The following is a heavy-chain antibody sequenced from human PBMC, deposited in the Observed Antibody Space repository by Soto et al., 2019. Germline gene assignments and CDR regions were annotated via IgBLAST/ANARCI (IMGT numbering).Heavy chain of an antibody. D-gene: IGHD5-18*01. V-gene: IGHV4-61*08. Sequence: SQTLSLTCTVSGGSIISGDYYWTLIRQPPGTGLEWIGEINHSGSTNYNPSLKSRVTISVDTSKNQFSLKLTSVTAADTAVYYCARGIQLWPITYYFDYWGQGTLVTVSS. CDR1: GGSIISGDYY. CDR2: INHSGST. J-gene: IGHJ4*02. CDR3: ARGIQLWPITYYFDY.